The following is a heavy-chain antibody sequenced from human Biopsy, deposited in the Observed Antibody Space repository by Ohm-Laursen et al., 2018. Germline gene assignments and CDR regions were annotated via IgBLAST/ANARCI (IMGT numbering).Heavy chain of an antibody. CDR3: AADINVWNVNY. CDR1: GYAVTEFS. D-gene: IGHD1-1*01. CDR2: FAPENGKT. V-gene: IGHV1-24*01. J-gene: IGHJ4*02. Sequence: SVKVSCKISGYAVTEFSMHWVRQALGKGLEWMGGFAPENGKTIYAQKFQGRVTMTEDTSTDTAYMELSCLRSEDTAVYYCAADINVWNVNYWGQGTQVTVSS.